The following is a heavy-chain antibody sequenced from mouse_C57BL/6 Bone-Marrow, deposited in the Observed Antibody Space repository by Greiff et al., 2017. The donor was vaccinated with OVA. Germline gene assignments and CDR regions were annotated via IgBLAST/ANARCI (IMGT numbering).Heavy chain of an antibody. Sequence: EVQVVESGGGLVQPGGSLKLSCAASGFTFSDYYMYWVRQTPEKRLEWVAYISNGGGSTYSPDTVKGRFTISSDNAKNTLYLQMSRLKSEDTAMYYCASPRSYYYAMDYWGQGTSVTVSS. J-gene: IGHJ4*01. V-gene: IGHV5-12*01. CDR3: ASPRSYYYAMDY. CDR2: ISNGGGST. CDR1: GFTFSDYY.